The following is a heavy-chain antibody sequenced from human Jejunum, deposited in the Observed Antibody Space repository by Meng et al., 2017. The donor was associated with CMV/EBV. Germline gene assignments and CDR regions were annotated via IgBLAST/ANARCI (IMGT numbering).Heavy chain of an antibody. V-gene: IGHV3-30*04. CDR2: ISYDGSNK. Sequence: SGFTFSSYAMHWVRQAPGKGLEWVAVISYDGSNKYYADSVKGRFTISRDNSKNTLYLQINSLRPEDTAIYYCAKERPVGGGFDYWGQGTLVTVSS. D-gene: IGHD1-26*01. CDR1: GFTFSSYA. CDR3: AKERPVGGGFDY. J-gene: IGHJ4*02.